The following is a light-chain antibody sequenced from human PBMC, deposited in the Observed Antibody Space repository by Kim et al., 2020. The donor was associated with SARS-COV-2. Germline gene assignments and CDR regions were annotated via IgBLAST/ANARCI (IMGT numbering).Light chain of an antibody. Sequence: LSLCPGERAPLSCRASQSVSSYFAWYQQKPGQAPRLLIYDASNRATGIPARFSGSGSGTDFTLTSSSLEPEDFAVYYCQQRSNWYTFGQGTKLEI. CDR1: QSVSSY. CDR2: DAS. CDR3: QQRSNWYT. J-gene: IGKJ2*01. V-gene: IGKV3-11*01.